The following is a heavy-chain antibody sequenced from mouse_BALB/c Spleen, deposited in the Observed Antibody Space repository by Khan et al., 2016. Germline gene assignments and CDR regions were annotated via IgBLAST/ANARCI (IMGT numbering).Heavy chain of an antibody. CDR2: IDTNTGEP. CDR1: GYTFTDYS. J-gene: IGHJ3*01. V-gene: IGHV9-3*02. Sequence: QFQLVQSGPELKKPGETVKISCKASGYTFTDYSMHWVKQAPGKGLKWMGWIDTNTGEPTYAEEFKGRFAFSLETSAITAYLQINNLKNDDTATDFCARWGYDYAWFAYWGQGTLVTVSA. D-gene: IGHD2-4*01. CDR3: ARWGYDYAWFAY.